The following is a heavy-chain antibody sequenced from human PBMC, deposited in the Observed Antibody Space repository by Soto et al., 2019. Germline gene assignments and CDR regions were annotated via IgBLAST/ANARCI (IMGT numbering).Heavy chain of an antibody. CDR2: IYYSGST. CDR3: ARDLIIAAAGYYYYYGMDV. Sequence: SETLSLTCTVSGGSISSGVYYWSWIRQHPGKGLEWIGYIYYSGSTYYNPSPKSRVTISVDTSKNQFSLKLSSVTAADTAVYYCARDLIIAAAGYYYYYGMDVWGQGTTVTVS. V-gene: IGHV4-31*03. J-gene: IGHJ6*02. CDR1: GGSISSGVYY. D-gene: IGHD6-13*01.